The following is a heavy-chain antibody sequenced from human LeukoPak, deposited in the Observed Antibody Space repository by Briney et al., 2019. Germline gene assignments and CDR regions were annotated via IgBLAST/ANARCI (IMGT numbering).Heavy chain of an antibody. J-gene: IGHJ6*03. D-gene: IGHD2-2*01. CDR2: INPNSGGT. CDR3: ARGSRVVPAAMVDYYYYYYMDV. CDR1: GYTFTGYY. Sequence: GASVKVSCKASGYTFTGYYMHWVRQAPGQGLEWMGWINPNSGGTNYAQKFQGRVTMTRDTSISTAYMELSSLRSEDTAVYYCARGSRVVPAAMVDYYYYYYMDVWGKGTTVTVSS. V-gene: IGHV1-2*02.